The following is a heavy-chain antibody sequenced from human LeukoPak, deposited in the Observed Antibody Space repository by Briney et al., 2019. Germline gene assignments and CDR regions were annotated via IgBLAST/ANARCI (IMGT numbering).Heavy chain of an antibody. D-gene: IGHD6-13*01. CDR2: IYYSGST. CDR3: ARMSNSSPIIDY. CDR1: GGSISSYY. Sequence: SETLSLTCTVSGGSISSYYWSWIWQPPGKGLEWIGYIYYSGSTNYNPSLKSRLTISVDTAKNQFSLKLKSVTATDTAVYYCARMSNSSPIIDYWGQGTLVTVSS. V-gene: IGHV4-59*01. J-gene: IGHJ4*02.